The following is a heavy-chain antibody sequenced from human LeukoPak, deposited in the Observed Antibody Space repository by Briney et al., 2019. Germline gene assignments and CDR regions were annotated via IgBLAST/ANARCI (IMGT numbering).Heavy chain of an antibody. J-gene: IGHJ6*03. CDR1: GYTFTGHY. CDR3: ARARLTYCSGGSCYSGSYMDV. Sequence: ASVKVSCKASGYTFTGHYMHWVRQAPGQGLEWMGWINPNSGGTNYAQKSQGRVTMTRDTSISTAYMELSRLRSDDTAVYYCARARLTYCSGGSCYSGSYMDVWGKGTTVTVSS. CDR2: INPNSGGT. D-gene: IGHD2-15*01. V-gene: IGHV1-2*02.